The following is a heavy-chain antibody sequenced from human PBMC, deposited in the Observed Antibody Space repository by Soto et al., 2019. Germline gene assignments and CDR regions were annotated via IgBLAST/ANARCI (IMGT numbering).Heavy chain of an antibody. CDR1: GFTLSNYD. J-gene: IGHJ4*02. CDR2: IGTAGDT. CDR3: ARGLQAALDN. Sequence: GGSLRLSCAASGFTLSNYDMHWVRQATRNGLEWVSAIGTAGDTYYPGSVKGRFTISRENAKNSLYLQMNSLRAEDTAVYYCARGLQAALDNWGQGTLVTVSS. D-gene: IGHD4-4*01. V-gene: IGHV3-13*01.